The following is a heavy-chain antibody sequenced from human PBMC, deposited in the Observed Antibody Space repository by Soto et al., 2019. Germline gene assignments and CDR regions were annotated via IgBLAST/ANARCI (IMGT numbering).Heavy chain of an antibody. CDR1: GFTFSSYS. V-gene: IGHV3-21*01. J-gene: IGHJ6*02. CDR3: ASGLGRITMVRGVSTAYGMDV. CDR2: ISSSSSYI. Sequence: EVQLVESGGGLVKPGGSLRLSCAASGFTFSSYSMNWVRQAPGKGLEWVSSISSSSSYIYYADSVKGRFTISRDNAKNSLYLQMNSLRAEDTAVYYCASGLGRITMVRGVSTAYGMDVWGQGTTVTVSS. D-gene: IGHD3-10*01.